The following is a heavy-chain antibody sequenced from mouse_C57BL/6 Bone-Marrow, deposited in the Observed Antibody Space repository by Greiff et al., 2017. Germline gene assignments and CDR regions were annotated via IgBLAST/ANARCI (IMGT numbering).Heavy chain of an antibody. CDR1: GFTFSSYG. V-gene: IGHV5-6*01. CDR2: ISSGGSYT. Sequence: EVQRVESGGDLVKPGGSLKLSCAASGFTFSSYGMSWVRQTPDKRLEWVATISSGGSYTYYPDSVKGRFTISRDNAKNTLYLQMRRLKSEDTAMXYGARHGGLLFMDYWGQGTSVTVSS. CDR3: ARHGGLLFMDY. D-gene: IGHD1-1*01. J-gene: IGHJ4*01.